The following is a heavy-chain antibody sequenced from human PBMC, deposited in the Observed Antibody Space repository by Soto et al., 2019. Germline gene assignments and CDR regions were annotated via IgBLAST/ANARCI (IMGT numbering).Heavy chain of an antibody. CDR2: ISGSGGST. J-gene: IGHJ4*02. D-gene: IGHD6-13*01. Sequence: GGSLRLSCAASGITFSTYAMTWVRQAPGKGLEWVSSISGSGGSTYYADSVKGRFTISRDNSKNTLYLQMNSLRAEDTAVYYCAKDPIRSSSWRVDYWGQGTLVTVSS. V-gene: IGHV3-23*01. CDR3: AKDPIRSSSWRVDY. CDR1: GITFSTYA.